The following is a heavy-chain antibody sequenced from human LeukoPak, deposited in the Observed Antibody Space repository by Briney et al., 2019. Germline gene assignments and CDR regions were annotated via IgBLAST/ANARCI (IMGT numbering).Heavy chain of an antibody. V-gene: IGHV7-4-1*02. CDR3: ARATRYSYADHNWFDP. Sequence: GASVKVSCKASGYTFTSYAMNWVRQAPGQGREWMGWINTNTGNPTYAQGFTGRFVFSLDTSVSTAYLQISSLKAEDTAVYYCARATRYSYADHNWFDPWGQGTLVTVSS. CDR2: INTNTGNP. J-gene: IGHJ5*02. CDR1: GYTFTSYA. D-gene: IGHD5-18*01.